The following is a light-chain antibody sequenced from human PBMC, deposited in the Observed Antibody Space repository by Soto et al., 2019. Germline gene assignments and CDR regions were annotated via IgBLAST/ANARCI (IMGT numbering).Light chain of an antibody. V-gene: IGLV2-14*01. Sequence: QSALTQPASVSGSPGQSITISCTGTSSDVGGYNYVSWYQQHPGKAPKLMIYDVSNRPSGVSNRFSGSKSGNTASLTISGLQAEDEADYYCSSYXSSSLCVFGTGTKVTVL. CDR2: DVS. J-gene: IGLJ1*01. CDR3: SSYXSSSLCV. CDR1: SSDVGGYNY.